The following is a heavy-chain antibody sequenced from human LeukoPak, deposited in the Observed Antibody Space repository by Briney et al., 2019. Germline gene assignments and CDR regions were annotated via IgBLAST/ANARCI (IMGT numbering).Heavy chain of an antibody. Sequence: SETLSLTCAVYGGSFSGYYWSWIRQPPGKGLEWIGEINHSGSTNYNPSLKSRVTISVDTSKNQFPLKLSSVTAADTAVYYCARAATRGYDSSYFDYWGQGTLVTVSS. CDR1: GGSFSGYY. CDR3: ARAATRGYDSSYFDY. J-gene: IGHJ4*02. CDR2: INHSGST. V-gene: IGHV4-34*01. D-gene: IGHD5-12*01.